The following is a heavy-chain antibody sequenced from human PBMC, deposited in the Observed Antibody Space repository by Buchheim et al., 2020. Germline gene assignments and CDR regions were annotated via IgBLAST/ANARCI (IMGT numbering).Heavy chain of an antibody. CDR1: GGSFSGYY. D-gene: IGHD5-18*01. CDR3: ARGGYSYGWDNWYFDL. V-gene: IGHV4-34*01. J-gene: IGHJ2*01. Sequence: QVQLQQWGAGLLKPSETLSLTCAVYGGSFSGYYWSWIRQPPGKGLEWIGEINHSGSTNYNPSLKSRVTISVDTSKNQFSLKLRSVTAADTAVYYCARGGYSYGWDNWYFDLWGRGTL. CDR2: INHSGST.